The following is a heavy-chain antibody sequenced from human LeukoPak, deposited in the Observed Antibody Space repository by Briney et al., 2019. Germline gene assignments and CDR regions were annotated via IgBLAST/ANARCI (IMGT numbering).Heavy chain of an antibody. CDR2: IYYSGRTSYNSGRA. J-gene: IGHJ5*02. D-gene: IGHD6-19*01. CDR1: GASISSSSDY. Sequence: SETLSLTCTVSGASISSSSDYWAWIRQPPGKGLEWIGSIYYSGRTSYNSGRAYYNPSLRSRVTISVDRSKNQFSLKLSSVTAADTAVYYCARGVGAVASIVWFDPWGQGTLVTVSS. CDR3: ARGVGAVASIVWFDP. V-gene: IGHV4-39*07.